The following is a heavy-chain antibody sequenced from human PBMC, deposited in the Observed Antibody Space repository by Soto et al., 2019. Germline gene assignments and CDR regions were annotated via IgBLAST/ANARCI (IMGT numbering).Heavy chain of an antibody. J-gene: IGHJ3*02. CDR1: GFTFDDYA. Sequence: GGSLRLSCAASGFTFDDYAMHWVRQAPGKGLEWVSGISWNSGSIGYADSVKGRFPISRDNAKNSLYLQMNSLRAEDTALYYCAKEFAGEYSGYDSKNDAFDIWGQGTMVTVSS. D-gene: IGHD5-12*01. CDR2: ISWNSGSI. CDR3: AKEFAGEYSGYDSKNDAFDI. V-gene: IGHV3-9*01.